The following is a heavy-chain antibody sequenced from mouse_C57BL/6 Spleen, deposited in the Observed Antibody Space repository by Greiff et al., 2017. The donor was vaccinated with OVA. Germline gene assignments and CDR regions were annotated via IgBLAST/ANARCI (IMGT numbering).Heavy chain of an antibody. CDR2: ISYDGSN. CDR1: GYSITSGYY. Sequence: VQLQQSGPGLVKPSQSLSLTCSVTGYSITSGYYWNWIRQFPGNKLEWMGYISYDGSNNYNPSLKNRISITRDTSKNQFFLKLNSVTTEDTATYYCARDLDYGSLFDYWGQGTTLTVSS. CDR3: ARDLDYGSLFDY. D-gene: IGHD1-1*01. J-gene: IGHJ2*01. V-gene: IGHV3-6*01.